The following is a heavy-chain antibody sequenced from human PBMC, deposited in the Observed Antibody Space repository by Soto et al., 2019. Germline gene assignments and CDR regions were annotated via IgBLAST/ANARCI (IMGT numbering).Heavy chain of an antibody. J-gene: IGHJ6*02. CDR2: VVPMFGIP. D-gene: IGHD5-18*01. CDR3: ARVGLTVETAMVIQYFDGMDV. V-gene: IGHV1-69*12. CDR1: GDTFISYA. Sequence: QVQRVQSGAEVKKPGSSVKVSGKSSGDTFISYAISWVRQAPGQGREWMGGVVPMFGIPNYAQKFQGRVTIIADESTSTAYLELSSLTTEDPAAYYCARVGLTVETAMVIQYFDGMDVWGQGTRSPSP.